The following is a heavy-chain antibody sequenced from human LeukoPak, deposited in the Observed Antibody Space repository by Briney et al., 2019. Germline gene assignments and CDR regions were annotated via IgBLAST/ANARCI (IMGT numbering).Heavy chain of an antibody. V-gene: IGHV1-2*02. CDR2: INPNSGGT. D-gene: IGHD2-15*01. J-gene: IGHJ5*02. CDR3: ARVVVAATGTWFDP. Sequence: ASVNVSCKASGYTFTGYYMHWVRQAPGQGLEWMGWINPNSGGTNYAQTFQGRVTMTRDTSISTAYMELSRLRSDDTAVYYCARVVVAATGTWFDPWGQGTLVTVSS. CDR1: GYTFTGYY.